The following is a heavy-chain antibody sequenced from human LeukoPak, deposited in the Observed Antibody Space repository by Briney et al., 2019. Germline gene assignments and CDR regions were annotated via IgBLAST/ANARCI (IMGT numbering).Heavy chain of an antibody. CDR2: IYYSGST. CDR1: GGSISSYY. D-gene: IGHD6-13*01. J-gene: IGHJ6*03. V-gene: IGHV4-39*07. CDR3: ARGGGSSSWYQWYYYYYMDV. Sequence: SETLSLTCTVSGGSISSYYWGWIRQPPGKGLEWIGSIYYSGSTYYNPSLKSRVTISVDTSKNQFSLKLSSVTAADTAVYYCARGGGSSSWYQWYYYYYMDVWGKGTTVTVSS.